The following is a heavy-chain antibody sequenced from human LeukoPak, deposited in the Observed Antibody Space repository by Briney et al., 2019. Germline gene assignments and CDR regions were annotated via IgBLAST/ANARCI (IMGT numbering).Heavy chain of an antibody. CDR3: AREAYYGSGRSRQPSPV. CDR2: ISKDGSDE. Sequence: PGTSLRLSCAASGFTFSSYAMYWVRQAPGKGLEWVALISKDGSDEDHADSVKGRFTISRDNSKDTLYLQMISLRIGDTAVYYCAREAYYGSGRSRQPSPVWGQGTLVTVSS. J-gene: IGHJ4*02. CDR1: GFTFSSYA. V-gene: IGHV3-30*01. D-gene: IGHD3-10*01.